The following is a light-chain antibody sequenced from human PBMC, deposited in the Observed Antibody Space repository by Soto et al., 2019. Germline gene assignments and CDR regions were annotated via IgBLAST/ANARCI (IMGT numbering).Light chain of an antibody. CDR1: QSVYRN. J-gene: IGKJ4*02. Sequence: EIVMTQSPATLSVSPGERATLSCSASQSVYRNLAWYQQTPGQAPRLLIYVASTRATGIPARFSGSGSGTEFTRTISSLQSEDFAVYYCPQYQRWPLTCGGGTKVEIK. V-gene: IGKV3-15*01. CDR3: PQYQRWPLT. CDR2: VAS.